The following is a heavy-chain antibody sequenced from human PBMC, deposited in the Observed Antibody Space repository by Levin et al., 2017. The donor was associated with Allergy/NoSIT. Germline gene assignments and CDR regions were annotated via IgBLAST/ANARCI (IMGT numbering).Heavy chain of an antibody. J-gene: IGHJ4*02. CDR1: GFSLSTSGVG. CDR2: IYWDDDK. V-gene: IGHV2-5*02. D-gene: IGHD1-26*01. CDR3: ARQPGAMRGWGYYFDY. Sequence: SGPTLVKPTQTLTLTCTFSGFSLSTSGVGVGWIRQPPGKALEWLALIYWDDDKRYSPSLKSRLTITKDTSKNQVVLTMTNMDPVDTATYYCARQPGAMRGWGYYFDYWGQGTLVTVSS.